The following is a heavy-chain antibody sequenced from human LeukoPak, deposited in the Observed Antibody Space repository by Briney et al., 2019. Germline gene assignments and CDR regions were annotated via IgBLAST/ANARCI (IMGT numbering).Heavy chain of an antibody. CDR2: IYYSGST. D-gene: IGHD1-1*01. J-gene: IGHJ4*02. CDR3: ARGKELEPLDY. Sequence: SETLSLTCTVSGGSISSYYWSWIRQPPGKGLEWIGYIYYSGSTNYNPSLKSRVTISVDTSKNQFSLKLSSVTAADTAVYYCARGKELEPLDYWGQGTLVTVSS. CDR1: GGSISSYY. V-gene: IGHV4-59*01.